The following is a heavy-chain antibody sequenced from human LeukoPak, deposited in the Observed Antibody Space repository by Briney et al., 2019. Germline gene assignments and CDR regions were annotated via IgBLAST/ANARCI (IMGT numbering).Heavy chain of an antibody. D-gene: IGHD3-10*01. CDR2: IRYDGSNK. Sequence: GGSLRLSCAASGFTFSSYGMHWVRQAPGKGLEWVAFIRYDGSNKYYADSVKGRFTISRDNSKNTLYLQMNSLRAEDTAVYYCAKDPRVALLWFGGGWFDPWGQGTLVTVSS. V-gene: IGHV3-30*02. CDR1: GFTFSSYG. CDR3: AKDPRVALLWFGGGWFDP. J-gene: IGHJ5*02.